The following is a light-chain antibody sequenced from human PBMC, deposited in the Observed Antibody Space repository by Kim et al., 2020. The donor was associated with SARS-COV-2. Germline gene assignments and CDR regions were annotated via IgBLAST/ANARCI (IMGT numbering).Light chain of an antibody. CDR3: NSRDSNDNVV. J-gene: IGLJ2*01. CDR2: GKN. V-gene: IGLV3-19*01. CDR1: SLRSYY. Sequence: VAMVQTVRITCKGDSLRSYYATWYQQKPGQAPILVIYGKNNRPSGFPDRFSGSSSGNTASLTITGTQAGYEADYYCNSRDSNDNVVFGRGTQLSV.